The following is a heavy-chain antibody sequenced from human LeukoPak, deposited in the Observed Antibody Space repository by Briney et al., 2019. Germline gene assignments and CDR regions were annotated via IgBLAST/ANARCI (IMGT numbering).Heavy chain of an antibody. CDR3: ASLSHSGFNAFDI. D-gene: IGHD3-22*01. Sequence: ASVKVSFKASGGTFSSYAISWVRQAPGQGLEWMGGIIPIFGTANYAQKFQGRVTISTDESTSTAYMELSSLRSEDTAVYYCASLSHSGFNAFDIWGQGTMVTVSS. J-gene: IGHJ3*02. CDR1: GGTFSSYA. V-gene: IGHV1-69*05. CDR2: IIPIFGTA.